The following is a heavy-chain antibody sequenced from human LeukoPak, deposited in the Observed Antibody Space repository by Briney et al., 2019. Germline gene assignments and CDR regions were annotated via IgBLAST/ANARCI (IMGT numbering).Heavy chain of an antibody. CDR3: ARVTGYVMEDYIDY. Sequence: SETLSLTCTVSGYSISSGYYWGWIRLPPGKGLEWIGYIYYSGTTNYNPSLKSRVSMSVDTSKNQFSLKLSSVTAADTAVYYCARVTGYVMEDYIDYWGQGTLVTVSS. CDR2: IYYSGTT. D-gene: IGHD6-13*01. J-gene: IGHJ4*02. V-gene: IGHV4-38-2*02. CDR1: GYSISSGYY.